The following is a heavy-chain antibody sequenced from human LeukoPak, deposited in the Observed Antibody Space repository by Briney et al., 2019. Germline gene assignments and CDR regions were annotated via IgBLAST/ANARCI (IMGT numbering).Heavy chain of an antibody. Sequence: GASVKVSCKASGYTFTSYGITWVRQAPGQGLEWMGWISAYNGNTNYAQKLQGRVTMTRDTSTNTAYMELRSLRSDDTAVYYCARDRYEWKLAGSGMEVWGQGTTVTVSS. CDR1: GYTFTSYG. D-gene: IGHD1-26*01. J-gene: IGHJ6*02. CDR3: ARDRYEWKLAGSGMEV. CDR2: ISAYNGNT. V-gene: IGHV1-18*01.